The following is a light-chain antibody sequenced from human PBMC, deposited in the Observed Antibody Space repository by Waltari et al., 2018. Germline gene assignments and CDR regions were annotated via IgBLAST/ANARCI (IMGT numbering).Light chain of an antibody. J-gene: IGKJ2*01. Sequence: EIVMTQSPATLSVCPGERATLPCRASQSVSSNLAWYQQKPGQAPRLLIYGASTRATGVPARFSGSGSGTEFSLTISSLESEDFAIYYCHQYDVGPPQGAFGQGTRVDIK. CDR2: GAS. CDR1: QSVSSN. CDR3: HQYDVGPPQGA. V-gene: IGKV3-15*01.